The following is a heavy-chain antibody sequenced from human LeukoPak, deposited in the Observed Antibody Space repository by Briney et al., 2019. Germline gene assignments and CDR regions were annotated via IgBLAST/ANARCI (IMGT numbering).Heavy chain of an antibody. Sequence: GESLKISCKGSGYSFTNYWIGWVRQMPGKGLEWMGISLSFQGQVTISADKSISTASDTAMYYCARLGGSYSYYWGQGTLVTVSS. CDR3: Y. D-gene: IGHD3-10*01. J-gene: IGHJ4*02. CDR1: GYSFTNYW. V-gene: IGHV5-51*01.